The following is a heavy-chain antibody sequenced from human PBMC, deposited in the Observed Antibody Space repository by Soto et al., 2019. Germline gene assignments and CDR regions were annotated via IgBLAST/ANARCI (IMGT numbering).Heavy chain of an antibody. V-gene: IGHV1-24*01. Sequence: ASVKVSCRASGYTFTSYDINWVRQAPGKGLEWMGGFDPEDGETIYAQKFQGRVTMTEDTSTDTAYMELSSLRSEDTAVYYCATDFRRDDAFDIWGQGTMVTVS. J-gene: IGHJ3*02. CDR3: ATDFRRDDAFDI. CDR1: GYTFTSYD. CDR2: FDPEDGET.